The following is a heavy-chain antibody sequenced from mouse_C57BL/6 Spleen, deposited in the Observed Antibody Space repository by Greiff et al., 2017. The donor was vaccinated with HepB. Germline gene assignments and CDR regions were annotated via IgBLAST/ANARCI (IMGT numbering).Heavy chain of an antibody. CDR2: IDPENGDT. CDR3: SGRYFDV. Sequence: DVKLQESGAELVRPGASVKLSCTASGFNIKDDYMHWVKQRPEQGLEWIGWIDPENGDTEYASKFQGKATITADTSSNTAYLQLSSLTSEDTAVYYCSGRYFDVWGTGTTVTVSS. CDR1: GFNIKDDY. J-gene: IGHJ1*03. V-gene: IGHV14-4*01.